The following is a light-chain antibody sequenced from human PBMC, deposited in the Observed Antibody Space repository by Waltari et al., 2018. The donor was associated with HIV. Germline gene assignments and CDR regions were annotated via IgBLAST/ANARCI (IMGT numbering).Light chain of an antibody. V-gene: IGLV2-14*03. J-gene: IGLJ2*01. CDR3: ESYTSTSVWL. Sequence: QSALTQPASVSVFPGQSITTSYTGSSSDVVGYIFVSWYHQHPGKAPSVLIYDVTTRHAGVSDRFSGSRSGDTASLTISGLQPEDEADYYCESYTSTSVWLFGGGTRLTVL. CDR2: DVT. CDR1: SSDVVGYIF.